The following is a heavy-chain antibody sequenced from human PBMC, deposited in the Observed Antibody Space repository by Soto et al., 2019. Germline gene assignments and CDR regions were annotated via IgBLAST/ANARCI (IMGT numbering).Heavy chain of an antibody. J-gene: IGHJ4*02. Sequence: GSLRLSCAASGFTFSSYSMNWVRQAPGKGLEWVSSISSSSSYIYYADSVKGRFTISRDNAKNSLYLQMNSLRAEDTAVYYCARDKRTYYDILTGYPIDDWGQGTLVIVSS. CDR1: GFTFSSYS. D-gene: IGHD3-9*01. V-gene: IGHV3-21*01. CDR2: ISSSSSYI. CDR3: ARDKRTYYDILTGYPIDD.